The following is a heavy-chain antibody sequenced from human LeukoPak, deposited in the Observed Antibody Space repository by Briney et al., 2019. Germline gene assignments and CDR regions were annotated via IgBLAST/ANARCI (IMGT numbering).Heavy chain of an antibody. Sequence: GESLKISCKGSGYSFTSYWNGWVRQMPGKGLEWMGIIYPGDSDTRYSPSFQGQVTISADKSISTAYLQWSSLKASDTAMYYCARQRGYSSGYSPYDYWGQGTLVTVSS. CDR2: IYPGDSDT. V-gene: IGHV5-51*01. J-gene: IGHJ4*02. CDR1: GYSFTSYW. CDR3: ARQRGYSSGYSPYDY. D-gene: IGHD3-22*01.